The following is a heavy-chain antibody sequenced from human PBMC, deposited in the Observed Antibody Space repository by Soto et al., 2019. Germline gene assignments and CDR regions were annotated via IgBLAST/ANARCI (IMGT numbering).Heavy chain of an antibody. V-gene: IGHV4-39*02. D-gene: IGHD6-6*01. CDR3: AREAGSSSFPFDD. CDR1: GGSISSSSYY. CDR2: IYYSGST. Sequence: SETLSLTCTVSGGSISSSSYYWGWIRQPPGKGLEWIGSIYYSGSTYYNPSLKSRVTISVDTSKNQFSLKLSSVTAADMAVYYCAREAGSSSFPFDDWGQGTLVTVSS. J-gene: IGHJ4*02.